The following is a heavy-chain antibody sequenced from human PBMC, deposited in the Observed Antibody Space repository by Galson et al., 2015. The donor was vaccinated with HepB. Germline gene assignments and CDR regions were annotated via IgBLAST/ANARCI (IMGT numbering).Heavy chain of an antibody. CDR1: GFTFSSYY. Sequence: SLRLSCAASGFTFSSYYMNWVRQAPGKGLEWVSAIDNKGTYIDYADLVRGRFTISRDNAKNSLYLQMDSMRVEDTAVYYCARARWRGEVPTRDYWGQGTLVTVSS. D-gene: IGHD3-16*01. CDR2: IDNKGTYI. V-gene: IGHV3-21*01. J-gene: IGHJ4*02. CDR3: ARARWRGEVPTRDY.